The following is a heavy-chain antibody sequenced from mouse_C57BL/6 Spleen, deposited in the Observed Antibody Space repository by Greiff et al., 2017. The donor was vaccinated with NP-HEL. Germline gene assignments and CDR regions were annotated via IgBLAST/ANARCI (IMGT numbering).Heavy chain of an antibody. CDR1: GYTFTSYG. J-gene: IGHJ4*01. D-gene: IGHD1-1*01. V-gene: IGHV1-81*01. CDR2: IYPRSGNT. Sequence: VKLQESGAELARPGASVKLSCKASGYTFTSYGISWVKQRTGQGLEWIGEIYPRSGNTYYNEKFKGKATLTADKSSSTAYMELRSLTSEDSAVYFCARGIIYYYGSSYEGGAMDYWGQGTSVTVSS. CDR3: ARGIIYYYGSSYEGGAMDY.